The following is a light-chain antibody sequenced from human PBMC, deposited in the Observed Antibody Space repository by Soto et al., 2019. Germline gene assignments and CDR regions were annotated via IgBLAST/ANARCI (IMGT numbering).Light chain of an antibody. V-gene: IGKV1-5*03. CDR2: KAS. J-gene: IGKJ1*01. CDR1: QSISSW. Sequence: DIQMTQSPSTLSASVGDRVTITCRASQSISSWLAWYQQKPGKAPNLLIYKASSLESGVPSRFSGSGSGTEVTLTISSLQPDDFATYYCQQYNSYPETFGQGTKVEIK. CDR3: QQYNSYPET.